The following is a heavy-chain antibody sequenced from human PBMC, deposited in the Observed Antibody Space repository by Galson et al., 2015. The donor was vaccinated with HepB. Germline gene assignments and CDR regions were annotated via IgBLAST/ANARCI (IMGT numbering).Heavy chain of an antibody. J-gene: IGHJ4*02. CDR1: GFTFSNYG. V-gene: IGHV3-33*01. D-gene: IGHD3-3*01. CDR2: IWYDGSNK. Sequence: SLRLSCAASGFTFSNYGMHWVRQAPGKGLEWVAVIWYDGSNKYYADSVRGRFTISRDNSKNTLYLQMNSLRAEDTAVYFCARELRFSSGYYFDYWGQGALVTVSS. CDR3: ARELRFSSGYYFDY.